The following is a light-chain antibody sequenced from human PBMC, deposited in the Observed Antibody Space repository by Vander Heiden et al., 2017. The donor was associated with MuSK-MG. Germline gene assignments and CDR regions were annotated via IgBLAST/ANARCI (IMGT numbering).Light chain of an antibody. V-gene: IGLV3-21*04. CDR3: QLWDSATDQAV. Sequence: YVVTQPPSLSVAPGKTASITCGGDNIEAASVQWYQQRPGQAPVLIIYYDRDRPSGIPERFSGSNSGNTATLTISRVEAGDEADYYCQLWDSATDQAVFGGGTKLTVL. J-gene: IGLJ2*01. CDR2: YDR. CDR1: NIEAAS.